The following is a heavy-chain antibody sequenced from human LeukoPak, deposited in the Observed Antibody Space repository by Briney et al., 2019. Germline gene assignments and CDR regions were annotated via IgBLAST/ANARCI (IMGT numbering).Heavy chain of an antibody. Sequence: GESLKISCKGSGYSFTSYWIGWVRQMPGKGLEWMGTIYPGDSGTRYSPSFQGQVTISADKSIGTAYLQWSSLKASDTAIYYCARRGDSSAYYNYWGQGTLVTVSS. CDR2: IYPGDSGT. J-gene: IGHJ4*02. CDR3: ARRGDSSAYYNY. V-gene: IGHV5-51*01. CDR1: GYSFTSYW. D-gene: IGHD3-22*01.